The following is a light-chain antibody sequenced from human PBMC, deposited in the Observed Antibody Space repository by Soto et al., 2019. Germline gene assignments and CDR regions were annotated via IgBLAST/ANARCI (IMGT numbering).Light chain of an antibody. CDR3: QQSDRTPTS. CDR1: QSISTL. V-gene: IGKV1-39*01. J-gene: IGKJ5*01. CDR2: AAT. Sequence: DIQMTQSPSSLSASVGDRVTITCLARQSISTLFNRYQQIPGIAPTLPIDAATGLQSWVPSTDSGNGSRTYFTLSMSCLQTEDFATYYCQQSDRTPTSFGQGTRLEIK.